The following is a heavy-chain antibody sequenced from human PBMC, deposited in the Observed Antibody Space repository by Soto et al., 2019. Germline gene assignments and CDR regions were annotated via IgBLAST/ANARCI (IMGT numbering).Heavy chain of an antibody. D-gene: IGHD1-7*01. CDR2: VSGYNGNT. J-gene: IGHJ6*02. CDR3: ASAGELPYYYDGMDV. V-gene: IGHV1-18*01. CDR1: GYTFTTSG. Sequence: QVQLVQSGGEVKKPGASVKVSCKASGYTFTTSGVSWVRQAPVHGVEWMGWVSGYNGNTKYAEKFDDKVTMTTVTSTSTAYLELRSLATDDTAVYYCASAGELPYYYDGMDVGGQGSTVIVSS.